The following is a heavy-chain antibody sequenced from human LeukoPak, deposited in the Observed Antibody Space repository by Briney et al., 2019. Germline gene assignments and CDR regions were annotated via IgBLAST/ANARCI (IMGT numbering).Heavy chain of an antibody. Sequence: GGSLRLSCAASGFTFSSYAMSWVRQAPGKGLEWVAVISYDGSNKYYADSVKGRFTISRDNSKNTLYLQMNSLRAEDTAVYYCARDPEIVPAAVNFDYWGQGTLVTVSS. CDR2: ISYDGSNK. V-gene: IGHV3-30-3*01. CDR1: GFTFSSYA. J-gene: IGHJ4*02. CDR3: ARDPEIVPAAVNFDY. D-gene: IGHD2-2*01.